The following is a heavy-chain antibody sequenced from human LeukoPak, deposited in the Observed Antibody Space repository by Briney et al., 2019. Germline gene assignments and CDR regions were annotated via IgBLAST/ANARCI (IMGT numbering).Heavy chain of an antibody. CDR1: GFTFSNYN. Sequence: GGSLRLSCAASGFTFSNYNMNWVRQAPGKGLEWVSSITSTSSYIYYADSVKGRFTISRDNAENSLYLQMNSLRVEDTAVYYCARDPYSGSYGDYYYYYMDVWGKGTTVTISS. CDR3: ARDPYSGSYGDYYYYYMDV. CDR2: ITSTSSYI. D-gene: IGHD1-26*01. J-gene: IGHJ6*03. V-gene: IGHV3-21*01.